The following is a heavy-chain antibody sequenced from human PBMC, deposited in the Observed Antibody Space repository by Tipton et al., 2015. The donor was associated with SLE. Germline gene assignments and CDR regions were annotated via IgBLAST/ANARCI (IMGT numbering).Heavy chain of an antibody. V-gene: IGHV4-59*08. CDR2: IYYTGST. CDR3: ARHELVAAKADY. D-gene: IGHD5-12*01. CDR1: GGSIRSHY. Sequence: PGLVKPSETLSLTCTVSGGSIRSHYWSWIRQPPGKALEWIGYIYYTGSTNYNPSLKNRVTTSVDTSKNQFSLKLNSVTAADTAIYYCARHELVAAKADYWGQGTLVTVAS. J-gene: IGHJ4*02.